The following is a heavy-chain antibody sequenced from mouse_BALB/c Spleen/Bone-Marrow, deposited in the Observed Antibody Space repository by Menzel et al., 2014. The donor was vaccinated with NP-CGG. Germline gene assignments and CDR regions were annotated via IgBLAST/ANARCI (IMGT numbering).Heavy chain of an antibody. D-gene: IGHD3-3*01. J-gene: IGHJ3*01. CDR2: INPSNGRT. CDR1: GYTFTSYW. Sequence: QVQLQQPGAELVKPGASVKLSCKASGYTFTSYWMHWVKQRPGQGLEWIGEINPSNGRTNYNEKFKSKATLTVDKSSSTAYMQLSSLSSEDSAVYYCARGEGFAWFAYWGQGTLVTVSA. CDR3: ARGEGFAWFAY. V-gene: IGHV1S81*02.